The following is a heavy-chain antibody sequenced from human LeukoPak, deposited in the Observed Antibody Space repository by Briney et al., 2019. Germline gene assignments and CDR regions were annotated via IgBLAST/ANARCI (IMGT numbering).Heavy chain of an antibody. V-gene: IGHV3-21*01. CDR2: ISSSSSYI. CDR1: GFTFSSYS. Sequence: GGSLRLSCAASGFTFSSYSMNWVRQAPGKGLEWVSSISSSSSYIYYADSVKGRFTISRDNAKNSLYLQMNSLRAEDTAVYYCARGGDTAMVYNWFDPWGQGTLVTVSS. CDR3: ARGGDTAMVYNWFDP. J-gene: IGHJ5*02. D-gene: IGHD5-18*01.